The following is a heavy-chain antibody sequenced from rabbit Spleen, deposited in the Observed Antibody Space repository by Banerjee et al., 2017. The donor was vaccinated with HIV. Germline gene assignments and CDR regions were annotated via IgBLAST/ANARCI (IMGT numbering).Heavy chain of an antibody. D-gene: IGHD1-1*01. CDR2: IYADSSSFT. CDR3: ARNYVNAFDP. CDR1: GFTITSSYW. J-gene: IGHJ2*01. V-gene: IGHV1S40*01. Sequence: QSLEESGGDLVKPGASLTLTCTASGFTITSSYWICWVRQAPGKGLEWIACIYADSSSFTYYASWAKGRFTISKTSSTTVTLQMTSLTAADTATYFCARNYVNAFDPWGPGTLVTVS.